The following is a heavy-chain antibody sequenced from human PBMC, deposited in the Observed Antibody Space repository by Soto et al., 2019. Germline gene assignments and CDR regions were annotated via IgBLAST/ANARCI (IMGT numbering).Heavy chain of an antibody. CDR3: TRAPYYYYGMDV. Sequence: GGSLRLSCAASGFTFSGSAMHWVRQASGKGLEWVGRIRSKANSYATAYAASVKGRFTISRDDSKNTAYLQMNSLKTEDTAVYYCTRAPYYYYGMDVWGQGTTVTVSS. CDR2: IRSKANSYAT. V-gene: IGHV3-73*01. J-gene: IGHJ6*02. CDR1: GFTFSGSA.